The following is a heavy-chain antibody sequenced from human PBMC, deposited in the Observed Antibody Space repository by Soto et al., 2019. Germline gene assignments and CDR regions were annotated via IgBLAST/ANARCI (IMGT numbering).Heavy chain of an antibody. CDR1: GYTFTGYY. Sequence: ASVKVSCKASGYTFTGYYMHWVRQAPGQGLEWMGWINPNSGGTNYAQKFQGRVTMTRDTSISTAYMELSRLRSDDTAVYYCARDGSGWSKPRYYFDYWGQGTLVTVSS. CDR3: ARDGSGWSKPRYYFDY. V-gene: IGHV1-2*02. D-gene: IGHD6-19*01. CDR2: INPNSGGT. J-gene: IGHJ4*02.